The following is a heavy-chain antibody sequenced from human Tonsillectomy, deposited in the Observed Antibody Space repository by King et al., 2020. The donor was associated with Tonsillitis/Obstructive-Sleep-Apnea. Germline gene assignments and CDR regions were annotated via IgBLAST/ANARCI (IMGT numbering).Heavy chain of an antibody. Sequence: PLQESGPGLVKPSETLSLTCSVSGDSSNIYYWSWIRQPPGKGLEWIGYIYYSGSTNYNPSLKSRVTISVDTSKNQFSLKLRSVTAADTAVYYCARTVYGSESYFDYWGQGTLVTISS. CDR2: IYYSGST. J-gene: IGHJ4*02. V-gene: IGHV4-59*01. D-gene: IGHD3-10*01. CDR1: GDSSNIYY. CDR3: ARTVYGSESYFDY.